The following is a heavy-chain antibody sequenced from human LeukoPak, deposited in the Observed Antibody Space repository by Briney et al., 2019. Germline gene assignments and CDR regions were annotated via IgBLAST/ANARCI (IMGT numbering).Heavy chain of an antibody. V-gene: IGHV3-33*06. CDR3: AKRDSGSHYVDY. Sequence: PGGSLRLSCAASGFTFSSYGMHWVRQAPGKGLEWVAVIWYDGSNKYYADSVKGRFTISRDNSKNTLYLQMNSLRAEDTAVYYCAKRDSGSHYVDYWGQGTLVTVSS. CDR2: IWYDGSNK. D-gene: IGHD1-26*01. CDR1: GFTFSSYG. J-gene: IGHJ4*02.